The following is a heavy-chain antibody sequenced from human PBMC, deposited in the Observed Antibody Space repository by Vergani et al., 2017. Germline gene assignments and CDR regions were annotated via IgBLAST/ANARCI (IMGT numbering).Heavy chain of an antibody. Sequence: QLQLQESGPGLVKPSETLSLTCTVSGGSISSSSYYWGWIRQPPGKGLEWIGSIYYSGSTYYNPSLKGPGTISVETSKNQFSLKLSSVTAADTAVYYCASFHYDFWSGYKPETYWGQGTLVTVSS. CDR2: IYYSGST. V-gene: IGHV4-39*01. CDR3: ASFHYDFWSGYKPETY. D-gene: IGHD3-3*01. J-gene: IGHJ4*02. CDR1: GGSISSSSYY.